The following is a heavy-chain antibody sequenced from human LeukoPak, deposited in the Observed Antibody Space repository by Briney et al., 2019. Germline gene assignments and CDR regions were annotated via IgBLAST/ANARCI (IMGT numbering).Heavy chain of an antibody. CDR2: ISSSGSTI. Sequence: PGGTLRLSCAASGVTFSSYEMNWVRQAPGKGLEWVSYISSSGSTIYYADTMKGRFPITRDNTKNSLYLQMNSLRAEDTAVDYCAGEYRDRERVVGATPPAFDIWGQGAMVTVSS. J-gene: IGHJ3*02. CDR3: AGEYRDRERVVGATPPAFDI. D-gene: IGHD1-26*01. CDR1: GVTFSSYE. V-gene: IGHV3-48*03.